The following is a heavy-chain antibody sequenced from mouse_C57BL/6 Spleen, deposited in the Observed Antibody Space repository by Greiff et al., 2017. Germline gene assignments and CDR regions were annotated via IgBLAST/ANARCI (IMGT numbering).Heavy chain of an antibody. CDR3: ARSYYGY. V-gene: IGHV1-82*01. Sequence: VQLQQSGPELVKPGASVKISCKASGYAFSSSWMNWVKQRPGKGLEWIGRIYPGDGDTNYNGKFKGKATLTADKSSSTAYMQLSSLTAEDSAVYFCARSYYGYWGQGTTLTVSS. D-gene: IGHD1-1*01. CDR2: IYPGDGDT. J-gene: IGHJ2*01. CDR1: GYAFSSSW.